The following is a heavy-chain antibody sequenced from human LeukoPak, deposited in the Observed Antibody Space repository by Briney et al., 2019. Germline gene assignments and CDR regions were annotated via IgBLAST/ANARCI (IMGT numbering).Heavy chain of an antibody. Sequence: SETLSLTCAVSGYSISSGYYWGWIRQPPGKGLEWIGSIYHSGSTYYNPSLESRVTISVDTSKNQFSLKLNSVTAADTAVYYCARGSDMAASGDFDYWGQGTLVTVSS. V-gene: IGHV4-38-2*01. D-gene: IGHD5-24*01. CDR1: GYSISSGYY. CDR3: ARGSDMAASGDFDY. J-gene: IGHJ4*02. CDR2: IYHSGST.